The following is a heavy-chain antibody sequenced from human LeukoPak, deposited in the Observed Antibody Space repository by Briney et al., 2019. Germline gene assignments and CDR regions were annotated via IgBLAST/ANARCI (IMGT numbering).Heavy chain of an antibody. J-gene: IGHJ4*02. D-gene: IGHD3-22*01. CDR1: GFTFSSYA. CDR3: AKTHAYYYDSSGYYY. CDR2: ISGSGGST. V-gene: IGHV3-23*01. Sequence: PGGSLRLSCAASGFTFSSYAMSWVRQAPGKGLEWVSAISGSGGSTYYADSVKGRFTISRDNSKNTLYLQMNSLRAEDTAVYYCAKTHAYYYDSSGYYYWGQGTLVTVSS.